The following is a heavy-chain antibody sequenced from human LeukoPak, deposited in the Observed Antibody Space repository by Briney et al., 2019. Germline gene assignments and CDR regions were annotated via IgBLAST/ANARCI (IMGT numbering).Heavy chain of an antibody. D-gene: IGHD6-13*01. CDR3: ARDGALAAAWPYWFDP. V-gene: IGHV4-34*01. J-gene: IGHJ5*02. CDR2: INHSGNT. Sequence: PSETLSLTCAVYGGSFSGYYWSRIRQPPGKGLEWTGEINHSGNTNYNPSLKSRVTISVDTSKNRFSLKLSSVTAADTAVYYCARDGALAAAWPYWFDPWGQGTLVTVSS. CDR1: GGSFSGYY.